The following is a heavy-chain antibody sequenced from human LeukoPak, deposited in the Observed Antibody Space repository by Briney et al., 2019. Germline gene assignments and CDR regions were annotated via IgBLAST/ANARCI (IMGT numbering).Heavy chain of an antibody. D-gene: IGHD2-2*01. J-gene: IGHJ5*02. Sequence: SGTLSLTCTVSGGSISSSSYYWGWIRQPPGKGLEWIGSIYYSGSTYYNPSLKSRVTISVDTSKNQFSLKLSSVTAADTAVYYCARQRGSSTSCYGASCRNWFDPWGQGTLVTVSS. V-gene: IGHV4-39*01. CDR1: GGSISSSSYY. CDR2: IYYSGST. CDR3: ARQRGSSTSCYGASCRNWFDP.